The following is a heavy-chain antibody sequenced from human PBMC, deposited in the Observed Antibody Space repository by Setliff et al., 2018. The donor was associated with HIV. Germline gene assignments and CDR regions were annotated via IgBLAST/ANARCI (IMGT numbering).Heavy chain of an antibody. V-gene: IGHV3-7*03. CDR2: IKQDGTAT. Sequence: PGGSLRLSCAASGFTLSSYWMSWVRQAPGKGLEWVANIKQDGTATNYVDSVKGRFAISRDNSKNTLYLQMNSLRAEDTAVYYCAITYYYGMDVWGQGTTVTVSS. CDR1: GFTLSSYW. J-gene: IGHJ6*02. CDR3: AITYYYGMDV.